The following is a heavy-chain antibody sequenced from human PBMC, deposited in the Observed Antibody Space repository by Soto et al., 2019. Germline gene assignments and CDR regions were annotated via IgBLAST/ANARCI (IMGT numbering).Heavy chain of an antibody. Sequence: QVQLQESGPGLVKPSGTLSLTCAVSGASISSTNWWSWVRQPPGKGLEWIGEIHHSGSTNYIPSLKSRVTISVDKSKNQFSLRLSSVTAADTAVYYCTRTSVPHSYGMDVWGQGTTVTVSS. J-gene: IGHJ6*02. CDR2: IHHSGST. V-gene: IGHV4-4*02. CDR1: GASISSTNW. CDR3: TRTSVPHSYGMDV.